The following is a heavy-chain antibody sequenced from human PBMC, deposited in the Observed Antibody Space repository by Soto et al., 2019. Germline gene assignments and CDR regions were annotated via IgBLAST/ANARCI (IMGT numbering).Heavy chain of an antibody. CDR2: IYYSGNT. CDR1: GGSLGSSGYY. V-gene: IGHV4-39*01. J-gene: IGHJ4*02. Sequence: RSLTCTVSGGSLGSSGYYWGWIRQSPGKGLEWIGNIYYSGNTFYNPSLKSRVTISVDTSKNQIYLHLSAVTAADTAIFYCASIAAPGTTHFDFWGQGTRVTVSS. D-gene: IGHD6-13*01. CDR3: ASIAAPGTTHFDF.